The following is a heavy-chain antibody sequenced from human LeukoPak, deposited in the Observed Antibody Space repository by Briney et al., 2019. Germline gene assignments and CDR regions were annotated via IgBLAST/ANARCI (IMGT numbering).Heavy chain of an antibody. CDR2: ISWNSGSI. D-gene: IGHD6-19*01. V-gene: IGHV3-9*01. CDR1: GFTFDDYA. Sequence: PGGSLRLSCAASGFTFDDYAMHWVRQAPGKGLEWVSGISWNSGSIGYADSVKGRFTISRDNAKNSLYLQMNSLRAEDTAVYYCASGVEGEQWLVDVYWFDPWGQGTLVTVSS. J-gene: IGHJ5*02. CDR3: ASGVEGEQWLVDVYWFDP.